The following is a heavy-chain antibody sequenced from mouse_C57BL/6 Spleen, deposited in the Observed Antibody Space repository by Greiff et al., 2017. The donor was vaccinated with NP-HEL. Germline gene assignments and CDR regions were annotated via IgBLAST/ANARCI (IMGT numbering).Heavy chain of an antibody. Sequence: VQLQQPGAELVIPGASVKLSCKASGYTFTSYWMHWVKQRPGQGLEWIGEIDPSDSYTNYNQKFKGKSTLTVDKSSSTAYRQLTGQTSGNSAVYYYARHAALYYAMDYWGQGTSVTVSS. V-gene: IGHV1-69*01. J-gene: IGHJ4*01. CDR1: GYTFTSYW. CDR3: ARHAALYYAMDY. CDR2: IDPSDSYT.